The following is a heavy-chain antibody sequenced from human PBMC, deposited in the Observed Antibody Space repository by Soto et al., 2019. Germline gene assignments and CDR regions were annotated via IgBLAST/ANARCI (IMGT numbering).Heavy chain of an antibody. V-gene: IGHV3-30-3*01. CDR2: ISYDGSNK. CDR3: ARDLYSSGWDLSFDY. CDR1: GFTFSSYA. Sequence: GGSLRLSCAASGFTFSSYAMHWVRQAPGKGLEWVAVISYDGSNKYYADSVKGRFTISRDNSKNTLYLQMNSLRAEDTAVYYCARDLYSSGWDLSFDYWGQGTLVTVSS. D-gene: IGHD6-19*01. J-gene: IGHJ4*02.